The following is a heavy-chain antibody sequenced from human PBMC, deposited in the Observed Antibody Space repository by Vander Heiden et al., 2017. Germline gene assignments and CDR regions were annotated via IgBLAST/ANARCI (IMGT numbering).Heavy chain of an antibody. CDR3: ARPREGDAFDI. V-gene: IGHV3-53*01. CDR1: GFTVSSNY. J-gene: IGHJ3*02. CDR2: IYSGGST. Sequence: EVQLVESGGGLIQPGGSLRLSCAASGFTVSSNYMSWVRQAPGKGLEWVSVIYSGGSTYYADSVKGRFTISRDNSKNTLYLQMNSLRAEDTAVYYGARPREGDAFDIWGQGTMVTVSS.